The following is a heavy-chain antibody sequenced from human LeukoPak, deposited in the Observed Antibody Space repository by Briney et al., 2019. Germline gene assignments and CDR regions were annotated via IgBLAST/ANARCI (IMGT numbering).Heavy chain of an antibody. Sequence: SETLSLTSGVYSGSFSGYYWTWFPPPPGQGLEWLGEINHSGSTYYNPSLKSRVTISVVTSKNQFSLKLSSVTAADTAVYYCAGDHYDFWSGRGFDYYMDVWGKGTTVTVSS. CDR1: SGSFSGYY. V-gene: IGHV4-34*01. J-gene: IGHJ6*03. CDR2: INHSGST. CDR3: AGDHYDFWSGRGFDYYMDV. D-gene: IGHD3-3*01.